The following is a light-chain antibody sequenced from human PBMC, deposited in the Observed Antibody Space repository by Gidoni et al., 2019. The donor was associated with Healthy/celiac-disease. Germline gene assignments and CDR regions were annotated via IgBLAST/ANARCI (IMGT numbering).Light chain of an antibody. J-gene: IGKJ5*01. CDR2: KAS. CDR3: QQYNSYFT. V-gene: IGKV1-5*03. CDR1: QSISSW. Sequence: DIQITQSPSTLSASVGDRVTLTCRSSQSISSWLGWYQQKPGKAPKLLIYKASSLESGAPSRFSGSGSGTEFTLTISREQPDDFATYYCQQYNSYFTFGQGTRLEIK.